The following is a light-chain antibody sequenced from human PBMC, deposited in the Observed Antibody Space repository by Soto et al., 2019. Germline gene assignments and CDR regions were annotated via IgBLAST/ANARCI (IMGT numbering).Light chain of an antibody. CDR2: EAT. V-gene: IGLV2-14*01. Sequence: QSALTQPASVSGSPGQSITTSCAGTRSDIGASNSVSWYQHLPGRSPTLIIYEATNRPSGVSERFSGSKAGDTASLTISGLQADDESEYFCISYKTDDTFVFGGGTKLTVL. CDR3: ISYKTDDTFV. CDR1: RSDIGASNS. J-gene: IGLJ1*01.